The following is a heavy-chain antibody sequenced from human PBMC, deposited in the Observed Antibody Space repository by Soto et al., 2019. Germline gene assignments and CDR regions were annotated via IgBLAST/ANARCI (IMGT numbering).Heavy chain of an antibody. CDR3: AKDYVLRYFDWTPESDYYYYGMDV. CDR1: GFTFSSYA. D-gene: IGHD3-9*01. J-gene: IGHJ6*02. V-gene: IGHV3-23*01. CDR2: ISGSGGST. Sequence: GGSLRLSSAASGFTFSSYAMSWVRQAPGKALEWVSAISGSGGSTYYADSVKGRFTTSRDNSKNTLYLQMSSLRAEDTAVYYCAKDYVLRYFDWTPESDYYYYGMDVWGQGTTVTVSS.